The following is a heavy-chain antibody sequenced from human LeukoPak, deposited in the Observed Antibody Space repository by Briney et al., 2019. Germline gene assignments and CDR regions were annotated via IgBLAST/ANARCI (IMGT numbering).Heavy chain of an antibody. Sequence: PGGSLRLSCAASGFTFSSYAMSWVRQAPGKGLEWVAVISYDGSNKYYADSVKGRFTISRDNSKNTLYLQMHSLRAEDTAVYYCAREYTTYLVTSTHRPSYWGQGTLVTVSS. CDR3: AREYTTYLVTSTHRPSY. V-gene: IGHV3-30*04. CDR2: ISYDGSNK. CDR1: GFTFSSYA. D-gene: IGHD2-15*01. J-gene: IGHJ4*02.